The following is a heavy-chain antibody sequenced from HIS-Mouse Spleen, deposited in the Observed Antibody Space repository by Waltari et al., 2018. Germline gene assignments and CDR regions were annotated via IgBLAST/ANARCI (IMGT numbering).Heavy chain of an antibody. V-gene: IGHV4-39*07. CDR1: GGSISSSSYY. CDR2: IYYRGST. Sequence: QLQLQESGPGLVKPSETLSLTCTVSGGSISSSSYYWGWIRQPPGKGLEWIGSIYYRGSTYYHPSLKSRVTISVDTSKNQLSLKLSSVTAADTAVYYCARDYGDNWFDPWGQGTLVTVSS. CDR3: ARDYGDNWFDP. D-gene: IGHD4-17*01. J-gene: IGHJ5*02.